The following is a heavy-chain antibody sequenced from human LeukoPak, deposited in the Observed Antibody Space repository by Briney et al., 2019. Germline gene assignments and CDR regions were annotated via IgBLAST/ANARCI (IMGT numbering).Heavy chain of an antibody. CDR3: ARGLVGATTGY. D-gene: IGHD1-26*01. Sequence: PSETLSLTCTVSGGSISSYYWSWIRQPPGKGLEWIGYIYYSGSTNYNPSLKSRVTISVDTSKNQFSLKLSSVTAADTAVYYCARGLVGATTGYWGQGTLVTVSS. J-gene: IGHJ4*02. CDR1: GGSISSYY. CDR2: IYYSGST. V-gene: IGHV4-59*12.